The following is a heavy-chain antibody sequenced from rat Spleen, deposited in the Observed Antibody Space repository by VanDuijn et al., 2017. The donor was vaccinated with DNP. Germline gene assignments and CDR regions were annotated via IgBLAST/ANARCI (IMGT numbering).Heavy chain of an antibody. V-gene: IGHV3-1*01. Sequence: EVQLQESGPGLVKPSQSLSLTCSVTGYSITSNYWGWIRKFPGSEMEWIGNISHGGSTRYNPSLKSRISITRDTSKNQFFLQLNSLTTEDTATYYCARLRLEWEVRAMDAWGQGTSVTVSS. CDR2: ISHGGST. CDR3: ARLRLEWEVRAMDA. CDR1: GYSITSNY. J-gene: IGHJ4*01. D-gene: IGHD1-1*01.